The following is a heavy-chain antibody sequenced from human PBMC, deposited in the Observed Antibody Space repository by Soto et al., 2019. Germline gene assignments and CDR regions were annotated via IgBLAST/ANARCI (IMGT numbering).Heavy chain of an antibody. CDR3: AREEGLLNWFDP. Sequence: EVQLVESGGGLVQPGGSLRLSCAASGFTFSSYSMNWVRQAPGKGLEWVSYISSSSRTIYYADSVKGRFTISRDNAKNSLYQQMNSLRAEDTAVYYCAREEGLLNWFDPWGQGTLVTVSS. J-gene: IGHJ5*02. CDR1: GFTFSSYS. D-gene: IGHD1-26*01. CDR2: ISSSSRTI. V-gene: IGHV3-48*01.